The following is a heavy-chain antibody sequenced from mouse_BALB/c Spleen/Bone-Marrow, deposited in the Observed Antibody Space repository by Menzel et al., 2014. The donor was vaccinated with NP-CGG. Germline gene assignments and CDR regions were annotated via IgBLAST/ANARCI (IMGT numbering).Heavy chain of an antibody. CDR2: IWAGGST. J-gene: IGHJ3*01. V-gene: IGHV2-9*02. CDR1: GFSLTSYG. CDR3: ARGPLLTWFAY. D-gene: IGHD2-10*01. Sequence: QVQLQQSGPGLVAPSQCLSISCTVSGFSLTSYGVHWVRQPPGKGLEWLGVIWAGGSTNYKSSIMSRLSISKDNSKSQVILKSNSLQTDDTAMYYCARGPLLTWFAYWGQGTLVTVSA.